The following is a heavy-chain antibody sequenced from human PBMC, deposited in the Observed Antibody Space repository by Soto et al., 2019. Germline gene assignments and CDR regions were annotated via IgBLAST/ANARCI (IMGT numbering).Heavy chain of an antibody. V-gene: IGHV1-8*02. D-gene: IGHD3-10*01. Sequence: ASVKVSCKASGYTFTSYDINWVRQATGQGLEWMGWMNPNSGNTGYAQKFQGRVTMTRNTSISTAYMELSSLRSEDTAVYYCARGVALTMVRGVINWFDPWGQGTLVTVSS. CDR1: GYTFTSYD. CDR2: MNPNSGNT. CDR3: ARGVALTMVRGVINWFDP. J-gene: IGHJ5*02.